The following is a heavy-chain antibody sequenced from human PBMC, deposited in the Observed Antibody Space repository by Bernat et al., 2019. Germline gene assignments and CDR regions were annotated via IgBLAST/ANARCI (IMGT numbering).Heavy chain of an antibody. CDR1: GFTFSNAW. CDR3: TTQGPNVYFDWLSIFDY. J-gene: IGHJ4*02. Sequence: EVQLVESGGGLVKPGGSLRLSCAASGFTFSNAWMSWVRQAPGKGLEWVGRIKSKTDGGTTDYAAPVKGRFTISRDDSKNTLYLQMNSLKTEDTAVYYCTTQGPNVYFDWLSIFDYWGQGTLVTVSS. V-gene: IGHV3-15*01. D-gene: IGHD3-9*01. CDR2: IKSKTDGGTT.